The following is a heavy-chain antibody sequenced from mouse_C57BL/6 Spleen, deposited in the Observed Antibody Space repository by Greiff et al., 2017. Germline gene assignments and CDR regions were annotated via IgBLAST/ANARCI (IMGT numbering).Heavy chain of an antibody. CDR1: GYTFTSYT. Sequence: VKLMESGAELARPGASVKMSCKASGYTFTSYTMHWVKQRPGQGLEWIGYINPSSGYTKYNQKFKDKATLTADKSSSTAYMQLSSLTSEDSAVYYCARSYDGYPPYFDYWGQGTTLTVSS. D-gene: IGHD2-3*01. V-gene: IGHV1-4*01. CDR2: INPSSGYT. J-gene: IGHJ2*01. CDR3: ARSYDGYPPYFDY.